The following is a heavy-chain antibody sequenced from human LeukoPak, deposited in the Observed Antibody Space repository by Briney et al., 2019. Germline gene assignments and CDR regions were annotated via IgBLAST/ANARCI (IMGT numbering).Heavy chain of an antibody. CDR3: ANGPATADTDVDY. J-gene: IGHJ4*02. V-gene: IGHV3-23*01. Sequence: TGGSLRLSCAASGFTFSSYAMSWVRQAPGKGLEWVSAISGSGGSTYYADSVKGRFTISRDSSRNTLYLQMNSLRADDTAVYYCANGPATADTDVDYWGQGTLVTVSS. CDR1: GFTFSSYA. D-gene: IGHD6-13*01. CDR2: ISGSGGST.